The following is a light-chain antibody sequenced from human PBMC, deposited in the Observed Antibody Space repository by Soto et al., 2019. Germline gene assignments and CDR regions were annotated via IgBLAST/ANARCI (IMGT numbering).Light chain of an antibody. CDR2: WAS. V-gene: IGKV4-1*01. CDR3: QQYYSTLS. Sequence: DIVMTQSPDSLAVSLGERATINCKSSQSVLFSSNNKNYLAWYQQKPGQPPKLLIYWASTRESRVPDRFSGSGSGTNFTLTISSLQAEAVAVYYCQQYYSTLSFGPGTKVDIK. J-gene: IGKJ3*01. CDR1: QSVLFSSNNKNY.